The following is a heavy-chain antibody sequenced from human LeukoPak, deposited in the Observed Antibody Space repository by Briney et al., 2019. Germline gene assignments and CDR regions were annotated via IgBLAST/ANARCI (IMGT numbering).Heavy chain of an antibody. J-gene: IGHJ6*03. V-gene: IGHV4-39*01. Sequence: PSETLSLTCTVSGGSISSSSYYWGWIRQPPGKGLEWIGSIYYSGSTYYSPSLKSRVTISVDTSKNQFSLKLSSVTAADTAVYYCARQELGYYYMDVWGKGTTVTVSS. CDR3: ARQELGYYYMDV. D-gene: IGHD7-27*01. CDR2: IYYSGST. CDR1: GGSISSSSYY.